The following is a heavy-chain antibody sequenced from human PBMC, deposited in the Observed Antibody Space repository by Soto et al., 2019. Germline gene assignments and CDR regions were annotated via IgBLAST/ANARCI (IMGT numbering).Heavy chain of an antibody. Sequence: QVQLVESGGGVVQPGRPLRLSCAASGFTFSSYAMHWVRQAPGKGLEWVAVISYDGSNKYYADSVKGRFTISRDNSKNTLYLQMNSLRAEDTAVYYCARAESCWWKAAFDIWGQGTMVTVSS. CDR2: ISYDGSNK. CDR1: GFTFSSYA. J-gene: IGHJ3*02. D-gene: IGHD6-19*01. V-gene: IGHV3-30-3*01. CDR3: ARAESCWWKAAFDI.